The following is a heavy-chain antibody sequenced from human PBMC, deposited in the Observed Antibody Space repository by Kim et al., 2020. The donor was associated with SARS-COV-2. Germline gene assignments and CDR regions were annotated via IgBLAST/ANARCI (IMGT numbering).Heavy chain of an antibody. CDR2: ISSSSSTI. J-gene: IGHJ3*02. D-gene: IGHD2-2*01. CDR1: GFTFSSYS. Sequence: GGSLRLSCAASGFTFSSYSMNWVRQAPGKGLEWVSYISSSSSTIYYADSVKGRFTISRDNAKNSLYLQMNSLRDEDTAVYYCASQYCSSTSCYWGAFDIWGQGTMVTGSS. CDR3: ASQYCSSTSCYWGAFDI. V-gene: IGHV3-48*02.